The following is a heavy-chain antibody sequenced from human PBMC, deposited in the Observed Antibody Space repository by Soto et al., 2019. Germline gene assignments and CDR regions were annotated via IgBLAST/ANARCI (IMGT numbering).Heavy chain of an antibody. Sequence: GGSLRLSCAASGFTFSSYGMHWVRQAPGKGLEWVAVISYDGSNKYYADSVKGRFTISRDNSKNTLYLQMNSLRAEDTAVYYCAKDQLLDLWGQGTTVTVSS. CDR2: ISYDGSNK. CDR1: GFTFSSYG. D-gene: IGHD2-15*01. CDR3: AKDQLLDL. V-gene: IGHV3-30*18. J-gene: IGHJ6*02.